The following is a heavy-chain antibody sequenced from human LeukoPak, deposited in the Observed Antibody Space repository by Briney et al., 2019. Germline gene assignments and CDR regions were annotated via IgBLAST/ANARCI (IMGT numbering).Heavy chain of an antibody. Sequence: GGSLRLSCAASGFTFSSYEMNWVRQAPGKGLEWVSYISSSGSTIYYADSVKGRFTISRDNAKNSLYLQMNSLRAEDTAVYYCAANSEAPYYYGSGSSPGYWGQGTLVTVSS. J-gene: IGHJ4*02. V-gene: IGHV3-48*03. D-gene: IGHD3-10*01. CDR2: ISSSGSTI. CDR3: AANSEAPYYYGSGSSPGY. CDR1: GFTFSSYE.